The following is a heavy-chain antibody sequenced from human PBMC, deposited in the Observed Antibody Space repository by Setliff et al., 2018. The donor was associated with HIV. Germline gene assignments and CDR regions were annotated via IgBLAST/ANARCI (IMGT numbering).Heavy chain of an antibody. D-gene: IGHD3-10*01. CDR1: GYTFTNYG. Sequence: GASVKVSCKASGYTFTNYGITWVRQAPGHGLEWMGWINPNSSATNYAQKFQGRVTMTRDTSISTAYMELSRLRSDDTAVYYCARSSFHYDSENYFNWFDPWGQGSLVTVSS. CDR3: ARSSFHYDSENYFNWFDP. CDR2: INPNSSAT. J-gene: IGHJ5*02. V-gene: IGHV1-2*02.